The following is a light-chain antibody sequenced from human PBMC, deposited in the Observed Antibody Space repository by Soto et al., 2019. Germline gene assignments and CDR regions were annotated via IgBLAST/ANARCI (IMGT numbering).Light chain of an antibody. CDR2: DAS. J-gene: IGKJ5*01. V-gene: IGKV3-11*01. Sequence: EMVLTQSPATLSLSPGESATLSCRASQSVSSYLAWYQQKPGQAPRLLIYDASNRATGIPARFSGSGSGTDFTLTISSLEPEDFAVYYCQHRGAFGQGARLEIK. CDR1: QSVSSY. CDR3: QHRGA.